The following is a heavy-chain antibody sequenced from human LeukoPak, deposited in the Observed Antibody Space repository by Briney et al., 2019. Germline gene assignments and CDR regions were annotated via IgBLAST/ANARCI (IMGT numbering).Heavy chain of an antibody. D-gene: IGHD6-13*01. Sequence: SETLSLTCTVSGGSISGYYWSWIRQPPGKGLEWIGYIYYSGSTNYNPSLKSRVTISVDTSKNQFSLKLSSVTAADTAVYYCARGNSWAYYYYYMDVWGKGTTVTISS. CDR3: ARGNSWAYYYYYMDV. CDR1: GGSISGYY. CDR2: IYYSGST. J-gene: IGHJ6*03. V-gene: IGHV4-59*13.